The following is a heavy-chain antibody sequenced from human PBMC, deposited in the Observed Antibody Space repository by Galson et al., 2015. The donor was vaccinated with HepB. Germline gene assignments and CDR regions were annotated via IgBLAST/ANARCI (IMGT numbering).Heavy chain of an antibody. D-gene: IGHD2-2*01. CDR1: GFTFSSYR. CDR2: ISSSGSSI. V-gene: IGHV3-48*04. J-gene: IGHJ3*02. CDR3: AIETRTADAFDI. Sequence: SLRLSCAASGFTFSSYRMNWVRQAPGKGLEWVSYISSSGSSISYADSVKGRFTISRDNAKNSLYLQMNSLRAEDTAVYYCAIETRTADAFDIWGQGTMVTVSS.